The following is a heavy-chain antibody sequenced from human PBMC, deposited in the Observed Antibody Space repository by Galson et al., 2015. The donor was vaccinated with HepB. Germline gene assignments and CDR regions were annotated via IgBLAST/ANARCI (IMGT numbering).Heavy chain of an antibody. Sequence: SLRLSCAASGFTVSSNYMSWVRQAPGKGLEWVSVIYNGGGTYYADSVKGRFTLSRDISKNTLYLQMNSLRAEETAVYYCARDPGGWYYFDYWGQGTLVTVSS. CDR2: IYNGGGT. V-gene: IGHV3-66*01. CDR3: ARDPGGWYYFDY. J-gene: IGHJ4*02. CDR1: GFTVSSNY. D-gene: IGHD6-19*01.